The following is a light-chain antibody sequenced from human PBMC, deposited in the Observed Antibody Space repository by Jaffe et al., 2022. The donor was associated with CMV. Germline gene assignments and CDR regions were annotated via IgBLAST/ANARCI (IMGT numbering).Light chain of an antibody. Sequence: DIVLTQSPGTLSLSPGERATLSCWASQSISSSNFAWYQHKPGQAPRLLIYGASNRATGIPDRFSGSGSGADFTLTISRLEPEDFAVYYCQHSGSSLWTFGQGTKIEV. CDR1: QSISSSN. V-gene: IGKV3-20*01. J-gene: IGKJ1*01. CDR2: GAS. CDR3: QHSGSSLWT.